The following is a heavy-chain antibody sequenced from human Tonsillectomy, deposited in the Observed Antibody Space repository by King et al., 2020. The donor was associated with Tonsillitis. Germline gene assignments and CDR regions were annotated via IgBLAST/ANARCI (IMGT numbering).Heavy chain of an antibody. CDR2: ILPIFHKA. J-gene: IGHJ5*01. D-gene: IGHD6-25*01. CDR3: ARGAAAPASWLDP. CDR1: GGTFSSYA. V-gene: IGHV1-69*01. Sequence: VQLVQSGAEVKKPGSSVKVSCKLSGGTFSSYAINWVRQAPGQGLEWMGGILPIFHKADYAENFQGRVTITADESTSTAYMEMSSLTSGDTAVYYCARGAAAPASWLDPWGQGTLVTVSS.